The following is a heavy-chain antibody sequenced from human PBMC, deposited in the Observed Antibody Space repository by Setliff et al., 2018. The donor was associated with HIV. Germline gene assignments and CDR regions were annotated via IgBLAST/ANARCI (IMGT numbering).Heavy chain of an antibody. V-gene: IGHV1-46*01. Sequence: SVKVSCKASGYTFTNYYMHWVRQAPGQGLEWMGVINPSSGGTHYAQKFQGRVTMARGTSTTTVYMDLSSLTSEDTAVYFCVRDRGDATIFSWGHYFDYWGPGTQVTVS. J-gene: IGHJ4*02. CDR2: INPSSGGT. D-gene: IGHD3-3*01. CDR1: GYTFTNYY. CDR3: VRDRGDATIFSWGHYFDY.